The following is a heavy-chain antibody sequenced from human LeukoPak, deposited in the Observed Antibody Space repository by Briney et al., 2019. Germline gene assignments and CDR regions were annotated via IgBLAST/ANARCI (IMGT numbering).Heavy chain of an antibody. Sequence: GRSLRLSCAASGFTFSSYAMHWVRQAPGKGLEWVAVISYDGSNKYYADSVKGRFTISRDNSKNTLYLQMNSLRAEDTAVYYCARDDYDFWSGYHTSPGGQDYWGQGTLVTVSS. CDR3: ARDDYDFWSGYHTSPGGQDY. V-gene: IGHV3-30-3*01. CDR1: GFTFSSYA. D-gene: IGHD3-3*01. J-gene: IGHJ4*02. CDR2: ISYDGSNK.